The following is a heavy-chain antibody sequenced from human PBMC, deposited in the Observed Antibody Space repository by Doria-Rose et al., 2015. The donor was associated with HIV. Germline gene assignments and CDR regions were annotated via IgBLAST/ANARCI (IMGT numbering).Heavy chain of an antibody. J-gene: IGHJ6*03. CDR1: GGSISSYY. CDR3: ARFRPSRGIYYSLDV. CDR2: IYSSGST. D-gene: IGHD3-10*01. Sequence: YTVSGGSISSYYWNWIRQPPGKGLEWIGYIYSSGSTHYNSSLKSRVTISIDTSKNQFSLKLSSVTAADTAVYYCARFRPSRGIYYSLDVWGKGTTVTVSS. V-gene: IGHV4-4*09.